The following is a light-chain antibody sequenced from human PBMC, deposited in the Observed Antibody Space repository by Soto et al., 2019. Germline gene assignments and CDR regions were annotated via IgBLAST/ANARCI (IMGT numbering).Light chain of an antibody. Sequence: EIVLTQSPGTLSLSPGERGTLSCRASPSVSSNYLAWYQQKPGQAPRLLIYSAFSRATGITDRFSGSGSGKDFPLTLSRLEPEDFAVYYCQYYGSSPWTFGQGTKVEIK. J-gene: IGKJ1*01. CDR1: PSVSSNY. CDR3: QYYGSSPWT. V-gene: IGKV3-20*01. CDR2: SAF.